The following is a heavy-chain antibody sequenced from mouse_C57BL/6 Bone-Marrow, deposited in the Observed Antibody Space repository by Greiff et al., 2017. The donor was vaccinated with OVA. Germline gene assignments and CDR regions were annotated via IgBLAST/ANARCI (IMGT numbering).Heavy chain of an antibody. CDR2: IDPSDSYT. CDR3: ARGGSYDGGAY. CDR1: GYTFTSYW. Sequence: VQLQQPGAELVRPGTSVKLSCKASGYTFTSYWMHWVKQRPGQGLEWIGVIDPSDSYTNYNQKFKGKATLTVDTSSSTAYMQLSSLTSEDSAVYYCARGGSYDGGAYWGQGTLVTVSA. D-gene: IGHD2-12*01. J-gene: IGHJ3*01. V-gene: IGHV1-59*01.